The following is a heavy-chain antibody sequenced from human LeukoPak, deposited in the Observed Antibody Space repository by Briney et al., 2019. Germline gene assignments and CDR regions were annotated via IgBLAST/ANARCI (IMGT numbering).Heavy chain of an antibody. CDR3: ARGALSSGWRADAFDI. CDR1: GLTFSSYG. V-gene: IGHV3-23*01. CDR2: IRGSGDST. D-gene: IGHD6-19*01. J-gene: IGHJ3*02. Sequence: PGGSLRLSCAASGLTFSSYGMSWVRQGPGKGLEWVSAIRGSGDSTYYVDSVKGRFTISRDHSKNTVYLQMNSLGAEDTAVYYCARGALSSGWRADAFDIWGQGTMVTVSS.